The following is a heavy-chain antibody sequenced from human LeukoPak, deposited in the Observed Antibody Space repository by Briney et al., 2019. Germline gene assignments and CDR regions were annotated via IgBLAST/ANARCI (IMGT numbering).Heavy chain of an antibody. V-gene: IGHV4-59*08. CDR2: IYYSGST. CDR1: GGSISSYY. CDR3: ARHGTLGSATYPLDY. D-gene: IGHD1-26*01. J-gene: IGHJ4*02. Sequence: SETLSLTCTVSGGSISSYYWSWIRQAPGKGLEWIGNIYYSGSTNYNPSLKSRVTVSVDTSKNQFSLKLSSVTAADTAVYYCARHGTLGSATYPLDYWGQGTLVTVSS.